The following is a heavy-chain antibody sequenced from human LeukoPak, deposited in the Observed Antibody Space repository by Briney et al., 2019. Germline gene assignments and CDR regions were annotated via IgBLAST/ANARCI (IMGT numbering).Heavy chain of an antibody. CDR3: ARGKGIQLWFYYYMDV. V-gene: IGHV3-21*01. CDR2: ISSSGSYI. J-gene: IGHJ6*03. CDR1: RVTFSSYS. Sequence: PGGSLRLSCAASRVTFSSYSMNWVRQAPEKGLEWGSSISSSGSYIYYADSVKGRFTISRDNAKNPLYLQMNSLRAEDTAVYYCARGKGIQLWFYYYMDVWGKGTTVTISS. D-gene: IGHD5-18*01.